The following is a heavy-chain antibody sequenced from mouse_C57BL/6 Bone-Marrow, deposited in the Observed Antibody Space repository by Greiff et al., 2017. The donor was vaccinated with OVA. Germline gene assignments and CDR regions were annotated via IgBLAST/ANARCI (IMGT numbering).Heavy chain of an antibody. V-gene: IGHV1-55*01. Sequence: VQLQQPGAELVKPGASVKMSCKASGYTFTSYWITWVKQRPGQGLEWIGEIFPGSGSTYYNEKFKGKATLTVDTSSSTAYMQLSSLTSEDSAVYFCARCDGYSYYFDYWGQGTTLTVSS. D-gene: IGHD2-3*01. CDR3: ARCDGYSYYFDY. CDR2: IFPGSGST. CDR1: GYTFTSYW. J-gene: IGHJ2*01.